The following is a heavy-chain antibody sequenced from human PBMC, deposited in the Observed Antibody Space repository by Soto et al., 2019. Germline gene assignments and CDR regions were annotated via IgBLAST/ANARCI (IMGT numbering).Heavy chain of an antibody. CDR2: ISAYNGNT. J-gene: IGHJ4*03. CDR1: GYTFTSYG. V-gene: IGHV1-18*04. CDR3: GRVPVGSEFCTGSSASFYIQGWPE. Sequence: ASVKVSCKASGYTFTSYGISWVRQAPGQGLEWMGWISAYNGNTNYAQKLQGRVTMTTDTSTSTAYMELRSLRSDDTAVYFCGRVPVGSEFCTGSSASFYIQGWPEWGRGAPVT. D-gene: IGHD3-3*01.